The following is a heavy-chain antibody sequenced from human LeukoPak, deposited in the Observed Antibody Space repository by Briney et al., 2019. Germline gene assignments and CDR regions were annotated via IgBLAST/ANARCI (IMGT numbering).Heavy chain of an antibody. CDR1: GGSINSGGYT. CDR2: LSYSGSN. Sequence: SETLALTCAVTGGSINSGGYTWSWVRQPAGKRLEFLGYLSYSGSNYYIPSLKSRLLISGDTSRGQFSLSLTSVTAADTAVYYCARSLGFGELLYFEYWGQGVLVTVS. V-gene: IGHV4-30-4*07. D-gene: IGHD3-10*01. J-gene: IGHJ4*02. CDR3: ARSLGFGELLYFEY.